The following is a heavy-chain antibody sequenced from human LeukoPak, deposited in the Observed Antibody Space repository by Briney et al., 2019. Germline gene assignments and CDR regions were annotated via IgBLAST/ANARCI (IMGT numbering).Heavy chain of an antibody. V-gene: IGHV4-30-4*01. CDR1: GGSISSGDYY. J-gene: IGHJ5*02. D-gene: IGHD3-10*01. CDR2: IYYSGST. CDR3: ARGYYGSGSYEP. Sequence: SETLSLTCTVSGGSISSGDYYWSWIRQPPGKGLGWIGYIYYSGSTYYNPSLKSRATISVDTSKNQFSLKLSSVTAADTAVYYYARGYYGSGSYEPWGQGTLVTVSS.